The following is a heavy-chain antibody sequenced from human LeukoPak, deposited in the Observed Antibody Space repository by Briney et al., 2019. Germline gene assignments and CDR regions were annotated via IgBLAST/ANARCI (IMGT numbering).Heavy chain of an antibody. CDR2: IYSGGST. Sequence: TGGSLRLSCAASGFTVSSNYMSWVRQAPGKGLEWVSVIYSGGSTYYADSVKGRFTISRHNSKNTLYLQMNSLRAEDTAVYYCARGPTYSSGLYYYYYGMDVWGQGTTVTVSS. CDR3: ARGPTYSSGLYYYYYGMDV. CDR1: GFTVSSNY. D-gene: IGHD6-19*01. J-gene: IGHJ6*02. V-gene: IGHV3-53*04.